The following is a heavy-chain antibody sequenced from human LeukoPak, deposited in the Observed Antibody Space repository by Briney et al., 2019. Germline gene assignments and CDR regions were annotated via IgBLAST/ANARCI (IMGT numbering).Heavy chain of an antibody. CDR2: INHSGST. J-gene: IGHJ6*02. CDR1: GGSFSSYY. V-gene: IGHV4-34*01. CDR3: ARAYSSSWYYYYGMDV. D-gene: IGHD6-13*01. Sequence: SETLSLTRAVYGGSFSSYYWSWIRQPPGKGLEWIGEINHSGSTNYNPSLKSRVTISVDTSKNQFSLKLSSVTAADTAVYYCARAYSSSWYYYYGMDVWGQGTTVTVSS.